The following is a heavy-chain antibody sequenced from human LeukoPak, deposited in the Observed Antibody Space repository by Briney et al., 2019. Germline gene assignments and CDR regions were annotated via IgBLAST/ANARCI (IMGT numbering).Heavy chain of an antibody. Sequence: GGSLRLSCAASGFTFSSYAMSWVRQAPGKGLEWVSAISGSGGSTYYADSVKGRFNISRENSKNTLSLQMNSLRAEDTAVYYCAKARSGYSYYYYYGMDVWGQGTTVTVSS. CDR1: GFTFSSYA. D-gene: IGHD3-22*01. CDR2: ISGSGGST. V-gene: IGHV3-23*01. CDR3: AKARSGYSYYYYYGMDV. J-gene: IGHJ6*02.